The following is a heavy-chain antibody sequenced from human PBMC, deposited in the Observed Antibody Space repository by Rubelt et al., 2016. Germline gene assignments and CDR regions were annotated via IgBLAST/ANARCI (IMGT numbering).Heavy chain of an antibody. CDR2: IYSGGNT. V-gene: IGHV3-53*01. D-gene: IGHD6-19*01. CDR1: GFTVSVNY. J-gene: IGHJ4*02. CDR3: ARDSSGWYYFDW. Sequence: EVQLVESGGGLIQPGGSMRLSWAVSGFTVSVNYMSWVRQAPGKGLEWVSVIYSGGNTEYADSVTGRFTMSRDNSKNTLYLQMNSLRGGYTAVYYGARDSSGWYYFDWWGQGALVTISS.